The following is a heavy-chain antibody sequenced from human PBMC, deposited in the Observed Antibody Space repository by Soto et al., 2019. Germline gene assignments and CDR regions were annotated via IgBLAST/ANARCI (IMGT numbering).Heavy chain of an antibody. Sequence: QITLKESGPPLVKPTQTLTLTCTFSGFSLSTSGVGVGWIRQPPGKALEWLALIYWDDDKRYSPSLKSRHTITKDTSKHQVVLTMTNLDPVDTATYFCAHSFSFFDIWGQGTMVTVSS. CDR2: IYWDDDK. D-gene: IGHD3-3*01. CDR3: AHSFSFFDI. V-gene: IGHV2-5*02. J-gene: IGHJ3*02. CDR1: GFSLSTSGVG.